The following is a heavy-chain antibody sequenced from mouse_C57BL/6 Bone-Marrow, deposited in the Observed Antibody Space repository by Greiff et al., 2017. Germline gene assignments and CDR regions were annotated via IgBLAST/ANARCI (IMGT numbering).Heavy chain of an antibody. CDR1: GFNIKDYY. J-gene: IGHJ1*03. V-gene: IGHV14-1*01. D-gene: IGHD2-1*01. CDR2: IDPADGDT. CDR3: TTPPDGNYLPRYFDV. Sequence: EVQLQQSGAELVRPGASVKLSCTASGFNIKDYYMHWVKQRPEQGLAWIGRIDPADGDTEYAPKFQGKATMTADTSSNTAYLQLSRLTSEDTADYYCTTPPDGNYLPRYFDVWGTGTTVTVSS.